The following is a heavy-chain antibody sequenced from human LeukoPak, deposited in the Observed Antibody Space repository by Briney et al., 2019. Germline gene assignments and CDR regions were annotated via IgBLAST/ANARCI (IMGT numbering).Heavy chain of an antibody. D-gene: IGHD6-25*01. Sequence: GGSLRLSCAASGFTFHDYAMHWVRHAPGKGLEWVSLISWDGGSTYYADSVKGRFTISRDNSKNSLYLQMNSLRAGDTAVYYCARDRGRYYMDVWGKGTTVTISS. J-gene: IGHJ6*03. V-gene: IGHV3-43D*03. CDR1: GFTFHDYA. CDR3: ARDRGRYYMDV. CDR2: ISWDGGST.